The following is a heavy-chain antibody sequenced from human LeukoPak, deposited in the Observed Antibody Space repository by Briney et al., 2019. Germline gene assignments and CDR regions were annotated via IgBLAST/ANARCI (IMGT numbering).Heavy chain of an antibody. Sequence: AGRSLRLSCTASGFTFGDYAMNWVRQAPGKGLEWVGLIRSKAYGGTTEYAASVKGRFTISRDDSKSIDYLQKNSLKSEDTAVYYCSRGLSSSWPSLGYWGQGTLVTVPS. V-gene: IGHV3-49*04. J-gene: IGHJ4*02. CDR2: IRSKAYGGTT. CDR3: SRGLSSSWPSLGY. D-gene: IGHD6-13*01. CDR1: GFTFGDYA.